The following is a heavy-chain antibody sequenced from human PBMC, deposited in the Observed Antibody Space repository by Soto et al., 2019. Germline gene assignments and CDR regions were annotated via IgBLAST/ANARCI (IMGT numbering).Heavy chain of an antibody. Sequence: LRLSCTASGFTFGDSAMSWFRQAPGQGLEWLSFIRSKAYGETTDYAASVKGRFSISRDDSKSIAYLQMNSLKIEDTAVYYCTRVRYYYDSSGYQKTGPAYWGQGTLVTVSS. D-gene: IGHD3-22*01. CDR2: IRSKAYGETT. CDR1: GFTFGDSA. CDR3: TRVRYYYDSSGYQKTGPAY. J-gene: IGHJ4*02. V-gene: IGHV3-49*03.